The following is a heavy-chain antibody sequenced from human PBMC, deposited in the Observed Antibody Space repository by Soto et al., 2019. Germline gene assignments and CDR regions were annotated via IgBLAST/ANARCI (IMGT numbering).Heavy chain of an antibody. CDR2: IYHSGST. CDR1: GGSISSSNW. CDR3: ARGRGRYDILTGYYSRWFDP. Sequence: SETLSLTCAASGGSISSSNWWSWVRQPPGKGLEWIGEIYHSGSTNYNPSLKSRVTISVDKSKNQFSLKLSSVTAADTAVYYCARGRGRYDILTGYYSRWFDPWGQGTLVTVSS. J-gene: IGHJ5*02. D-gene: IGHD3-9*01. V-gene: IGHV4-4*02.